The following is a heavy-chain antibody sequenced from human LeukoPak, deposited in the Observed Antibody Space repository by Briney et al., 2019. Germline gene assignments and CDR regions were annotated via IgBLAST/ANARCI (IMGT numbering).Heavy chain of an antibody. J-gene: IGHJ4*02. CDR2: ISWDGGST. CDR3: AKDDGSSGYPYYFDY. V-gene: IGHV3-43*01. CDR1: GFTFNDYT. D-gene: IGHD3-22*01. Sequence: GGSLRLPCAASGFTFNDYTMHWVRQAPGNVLEWISLISWDGGSTYYADSVKGRFTISRDNSKNSLYLQMNSLRTEDTALYYCAKDDGSSGYPYYFDYWGQGTPVTVSS.